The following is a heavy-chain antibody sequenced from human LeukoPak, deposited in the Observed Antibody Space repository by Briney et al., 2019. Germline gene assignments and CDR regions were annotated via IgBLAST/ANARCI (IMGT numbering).Heavy chain of an antibody. Sequence: ASVKVSCKASGGTFSSYDINWVRQATGQGLEWMGWMNPNSGNTGYAQKFQGRVTMTRNTSVSTAYMELSSLRSEDTAVYYCAREQGGYYGSGSYYNPNWFDPWGQGTLVTVSS. CDR1: GGTFSSYD. J-gene: IGHJ5*02. CDR2: MNPNSGNT. CDR3: AREQGGYYGSGSYYNPNWFDP. V-gene: IGHV1-8*02. D-gene: IGHD3-10*01.